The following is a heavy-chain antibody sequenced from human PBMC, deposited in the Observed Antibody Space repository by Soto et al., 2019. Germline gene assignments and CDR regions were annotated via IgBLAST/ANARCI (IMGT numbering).Heavy chain of an antibody. CDR3: ARDAPNYDSSGYYFSY. J-gene: IGHJ4*02. CDR1: GGTFSSYA. D-gene: IGHD3-22*01. CDR2: IIPIFGTA. V-gene: IGHV1-69*01. Sequence: QVQLVQSGAEVKKPGSSVKVSCKASGGTFSSYAISWVRQAPGQGLEWMGGIIPIFGTANYAQKFQGRVTITADESTSTAYMELSSLRSEDTAVSYCARDAPNYDSSGYYFSYWGQGTLVTVSS.